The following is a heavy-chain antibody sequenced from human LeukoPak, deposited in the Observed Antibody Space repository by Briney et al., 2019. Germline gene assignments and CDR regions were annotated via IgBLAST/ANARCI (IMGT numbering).Heavy chain of an antibody. CDR1: GFTFSSYG. D-gene: IGHD3-10*01. J-gene: IGHJ4*02. Sequence: GGSLRLSCAASGFTFSSYGMHWVRQAPGKGLEWVAVISYDGSNKYYADSVKGRFTISRDNSKNTLYLQMNSLRAEDTAVYYCAKSETFGELSHWGQGTLVTVSS. CDR2: ISYDGSNK. V-gene: IGHV3-30*18. CDR3: AKSETFGELSH.